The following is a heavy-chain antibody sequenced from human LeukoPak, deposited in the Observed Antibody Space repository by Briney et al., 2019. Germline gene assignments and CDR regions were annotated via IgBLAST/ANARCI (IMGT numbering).Heavy chain of an antibody. CDR1: GFTFSRYS. CDR2: ISSSSSTI. Sequence: VGSLRLSCAASGFTFSRYSMNWVRQAPGKGLKWDSDISSSSSTIYYADSVKGRFTISRDNAKNSLYLQMNSLRAEDTAVYYCARGRSGSSSLPVYYMDVCGKGTTVTVSS. CDR3: ARGRSGSSSLPVYYMDV. V-gene: IGHV3-48*04. J-gene: IGHJ6*03. D-gene: IGHD6-6*01.